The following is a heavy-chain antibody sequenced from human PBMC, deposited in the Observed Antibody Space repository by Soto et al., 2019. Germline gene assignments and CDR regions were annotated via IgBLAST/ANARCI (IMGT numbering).Heavy chain of an antibody. D-gene: IGHD6-6*01. V-gene: IGHV4-30-4*01. Sequence: QVHLQESGPGLLKPSQTLSLTCAVSGDSIGSGDYYWTWIRQSPGKGLEYIGYIYKSGRTYYNPSLKSRPVISLDTSKNQVFLRLTSLTAADTAMYFCARSLSSSSGYFDPWGQGTLGTVSS. CDR2: IYKSGRT. CDR3: ARSLSSSSGYFDP. J-gene: IGHJ5*02. CDR1: GDSIGSGDYY.